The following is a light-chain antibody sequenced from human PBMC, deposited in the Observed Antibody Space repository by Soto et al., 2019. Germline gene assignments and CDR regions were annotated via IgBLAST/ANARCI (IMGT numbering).Light chain of an antibody. CDR1: QGISSY. Sequence: DIQLTQSPSFLSASVGDRVTITCRASQGISSYLAWYQQKPGKAPKLLIYGASTLQSGVPSRFSSSGSGTEFTLTISNLQPEDFATYYCQQLNSYPITFGQGTRLEIK. CDR2: GAS. J-gene: IGKJ5*01. CDR3: QQLNSYPIT. V-gene: IGKV1-9*01.